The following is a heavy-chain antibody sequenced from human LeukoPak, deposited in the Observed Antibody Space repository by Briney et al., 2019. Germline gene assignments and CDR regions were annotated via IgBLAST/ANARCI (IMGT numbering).Heavy chain of an antibody. Sequence: GASVKVSCKASGYTFTSYGISWVRQAPGQGLEWMGWISAYNGNTNYAQKLQGRVTMTTDTSTSTAYMELRSLRAEDTAVYYCARGLGDYVWGSYRYTGPLDYWGQGTLVTVSS. V-gene: IGHV1-18*01. J-gene: IGHJ4*02. CDR3: ARGLGDYVWGSYRYTGPLDY. CDR2: ISAYNGNT. CDR1: GYTFTSYG. D-gene: IGHD3-16*02.